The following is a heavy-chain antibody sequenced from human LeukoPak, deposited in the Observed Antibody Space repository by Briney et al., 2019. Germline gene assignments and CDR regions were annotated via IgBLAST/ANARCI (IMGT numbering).Heavy chain of an antibody. CDR3: ATEAPRSYYFDY. CDR2: VYATGGTT. CDR1: ADTSTYYH. J-gene: IGHJ4*02. V-gene: IGHV1-46*01. Sequence: GASVKVSCTASADTSTYYHIHWVRQAPGQGVEWMGAVYATGGTTINTQNFQGRVTMTRDTSTGTVYMELSSLRFEDTAMYYCATEAPRSYYFDYWGQGILVTVSS.